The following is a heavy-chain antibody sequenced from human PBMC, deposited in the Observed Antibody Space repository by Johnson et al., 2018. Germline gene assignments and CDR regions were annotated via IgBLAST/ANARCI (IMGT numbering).Heavy chain of an antibody. CDR3: ARKDTFKGHYALGV. V-gene: IGHV1-69*01. J-gene: IGHJ6*02. CDR1: GGTFSSNA. Sequence: QVQLVQSGAEVKKPGSSVKVSCKASGGTFSSNAINWVRQAPGQGLEWMGGIIPMFGSLSYAQKFQGRVTFTANESTSTAYMDRSSLGSEDTAVYYCARKDTFKGHYALGVWGQGTAVTVSS. D-gene: IGHD5-18*01. CDR2: IIPMFGSL.